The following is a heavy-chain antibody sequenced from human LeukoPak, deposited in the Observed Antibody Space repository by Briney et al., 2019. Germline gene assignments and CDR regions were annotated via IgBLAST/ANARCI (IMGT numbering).Heavy chain of an antibody. J-gene: IGHJ6*02. CDR2: IGAYNGNT. D-gene: IGHD6-6*01. CDR3: ARPYSSSEVYGMDV. V-gene: IGHV1-18*01. CDR1: GYTFTSYG. Sequence: ASVKVSCKASGYTFTSYGISWVRQAPGQGLEWMGWIGAYNGNTNYARKLQGRVTMTTDTSTSTAYMELRSLRSDDTAVYYCARPYSSSEVYGMDVWGQGTTVTVSS.